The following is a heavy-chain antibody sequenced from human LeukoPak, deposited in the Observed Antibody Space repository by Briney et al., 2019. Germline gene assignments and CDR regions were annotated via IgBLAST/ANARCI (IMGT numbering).Heavy chain of an antibody. V-gene: IGHV3-21*01. D-gene: IGHD3-22*01. Sequence: PGGSLRLSCVASEFTISSYNMNWVRQAPGKGLEWVSSISSSGTYIYYADSVKGRFTISRDNTKNSLYLQMNSLRAEDTAVYYCARGARGNHYYHSRNSVLGHNWGQGTLVTVSS. CDR2: ISSSGTYI. J-gene: IGHJ4*02. CDR1: EFTISSYN. CDR3: ARGARGNHYYHSRNSVLGHN.